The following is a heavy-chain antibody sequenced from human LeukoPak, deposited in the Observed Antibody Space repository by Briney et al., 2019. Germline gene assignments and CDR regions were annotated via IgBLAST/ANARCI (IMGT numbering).Heavy chain of an antibody. CDR2: ISAYNGNT. V-gene: IGHV1-18*01. D-gene: IGHD2-15*01. CDR1: GYTFISYG. J-gene: IGHJ4*02. Sequence: ASVKVSCKAPGYTFISYGISWVRQAPGQGLEWMGWISAYNGNTNYAQKLQGRVTMTTDTSTSTAYMELRSLRSDDTAVYYCARGLIGATPGYFDHWGQGTLVTVSS. CDR3: ARGLIGATPGYFDH.